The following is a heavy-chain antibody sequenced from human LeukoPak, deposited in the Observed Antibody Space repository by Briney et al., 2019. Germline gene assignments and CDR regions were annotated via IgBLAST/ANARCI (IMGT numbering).Heavy chain of an antibody. D-gene: IGHD2-15*01. CDR3: ARGGDIVVVVAATRNHFDY. CDR1: GYSISSGYY. Sequence: SETLSLTCTVSGYSISSGYYWGWIRQPPGKGLEWIGTIYHSGSTYYNPSLKSRITISLNTSKNLFSLKLSSVTAADTAVYYCARGGDIVVVVAATRNHFDYWGQGTLVTVSS. CDR2: IYHSGST. J-gene: IGHJ4*02. V-gene: IGHV4-38-2*02.